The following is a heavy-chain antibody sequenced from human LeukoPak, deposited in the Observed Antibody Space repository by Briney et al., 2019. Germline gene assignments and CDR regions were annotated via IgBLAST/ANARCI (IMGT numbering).Heavy chain of an antibody. CDR3: ARRGTSSSWAHFDY. V-gene: IGHV3-7*05. Sequence: GGSLRLSCAASGFTFSSYWMTWARQAPGKGLEWVAKIKQDGSEKYYVDSVKGRFTISRDSAKNSLYLQMNSLGAEDTAVYYCARRGTSSSWAHFDYWGQGTLVSVSS. D-gene: IGHD6-13*01. CDR2: IKQDGSEK. CDR1: GFTFSSYW. J-gene: IGHJ4*02.